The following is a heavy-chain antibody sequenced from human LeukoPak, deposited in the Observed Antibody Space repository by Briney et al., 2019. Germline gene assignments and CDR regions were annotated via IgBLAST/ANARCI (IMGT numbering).Heavy chain of an antibody. J-gene: IGHJ5*02. CDR1: GGSFSGYY. V-gene: IGHV4-34*01. CDR3: ASGRGLWFDP. Sequence: PSETLSLTCAVYGGSFSGYYWSWIRQPPGKGLEWIGEINHSGSTNYNPSLKSRVTISVGTSKNQFSLKLSSVTAADTAVYYCASGRGLWFDPWGQGTLVTVSS. CDR2: INHSGST. D-gene: IGHD3-10*01.